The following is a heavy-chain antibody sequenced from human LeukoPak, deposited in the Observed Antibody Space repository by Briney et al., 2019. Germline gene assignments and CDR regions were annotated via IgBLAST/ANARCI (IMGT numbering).Heavy chain of an antibody. CDR3: ARHSAHDSRWFDP. CDR2: IYYNGIT. D-gene: IGHD5-12*01. Sequence: SQTLSLTCTVSGGSISSGDYYWPWIRQPRGKGLEWIASIYYNGITYYNPSLRSRIFISVDTSKNQFSLKLSSMTAADTAVYYCARHSAHDSRWFDPWGQGTLGTVSS. CDR1: GGSISSGDYY. V-gene: IGHV4-30-4*08. J-gene: IGHJ5*02.